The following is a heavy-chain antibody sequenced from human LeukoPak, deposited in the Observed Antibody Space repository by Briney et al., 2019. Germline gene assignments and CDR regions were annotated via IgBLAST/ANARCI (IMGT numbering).Heavy chain of an antibody. D-gene: IGHD5-18*01. CDR1: GFTFSNYG. V-gene: IGHV3-33*01. CDR2: IRYDGSKK. Sequence: GGSLRLSCAASGFTFSNYGMHWVRQAPGKGLEWVAPIRYDGSKKDYADSVKGRFTISRDNSKNTLHLQMNSLRAEDTAVYYCARTGDTERFDYWGQGTLVTVSS. CDR3: ARTGDTERFDY. J-gene: IGHJ4*02.